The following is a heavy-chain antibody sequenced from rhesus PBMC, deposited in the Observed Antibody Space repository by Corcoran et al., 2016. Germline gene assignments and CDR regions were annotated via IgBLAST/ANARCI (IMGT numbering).Heavy chain of an antibody. V-gene: IGHV4-76*01. CDR2: IYGSSGST. CDR1: GGSISSGYD. J-gene: IGHJ6*01. CDR3: VREEDS. Sequence: QVQLQESGPGVVKPSETLSLTCAVSGGSISSGYDWSWIRQPPGKGLEWIGYIYGSSGSTNYNPSLKNRVTISKDASKNQFSLKLNSVTAADTAVYYCVREEDSWCQGVVVTVSS.